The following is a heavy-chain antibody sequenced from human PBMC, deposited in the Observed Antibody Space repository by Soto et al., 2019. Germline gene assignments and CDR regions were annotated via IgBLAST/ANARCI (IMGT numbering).Heavy chain of an antibody. CDR3: ARTVGAAYYFDF. CDR2: VYMSGST. J-gene: IGHJ4*02. Sequence: QVQLQESGPGLVRPSETLSLTCTVSGDSMTKYYWSWIRQTAGKGLEWIGRVYMSGSTNYNPSLKSRVTMSIDTSNNHCSLDLKSVTAADTAVYFCARTVGAAYYFDFWGQGALVTVSS. CDR1: GDSMTKYY. V-gene: IGHV4-4*07. D-gene: IGHD1-26*01.